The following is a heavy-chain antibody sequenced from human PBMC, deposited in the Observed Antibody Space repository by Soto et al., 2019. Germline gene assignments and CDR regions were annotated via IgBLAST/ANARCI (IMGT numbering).Heavy chain of an antibody. CDR1: GGSISSGDYY. CDR2: IYYSGSP. V-gene: IGHV4-30-4*01. CDR3: ASHRGNTFGPYDD. Sequence: SETLSLTCTVSGGSISSGDYYWSWIRQPPGKGLEWIGSIYYSGSPYYNPSLKSRVIISLDKSRNQFSLKLSSVTAADPAVYFCASHRGNTFGPYDDWGQGTQVTVSS. J-gene: IGHJ4*01. D-gene: IGHD3-16*01.